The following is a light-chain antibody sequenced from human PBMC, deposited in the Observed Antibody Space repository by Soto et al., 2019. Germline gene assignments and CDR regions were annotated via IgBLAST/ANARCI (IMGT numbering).Light chain of an antibody. CDR2: DVS. V-gene: IGLV2-11*01. Sequence: QSALTQPRSVSGSPGQSVTISCTGTSTDVGGYAYVSWYQQHPGKAPKLMIYDVSKRPSGVPDRFSGSKSGDTASLTISGLQADDEADYYCCSSAGRNIRYVFGAGTKLTVL. J-gene: IGLJ1*01. CDR3: CSSAGRNIRYV. CDR1: STDVGGYAY.